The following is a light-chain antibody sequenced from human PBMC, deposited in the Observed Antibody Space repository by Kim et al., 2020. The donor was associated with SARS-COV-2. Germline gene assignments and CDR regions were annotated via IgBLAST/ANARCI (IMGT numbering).Light chain of an antibody. CDR1: SGSIASKE. V-gene: IGLV6-57*03. J-gene: IGLJ3*02. CDR3: KSYDISNQV. CDR2: EDN. Sequence: GKTVRKEDTRSSGSIASKEVQGYQQRAGSAPTNVIYEDNQRPSGVRDRYSGSIDSCSNTASLTISELKTEEEAEYKSKSYDISNQVFGGGTQLTVL.